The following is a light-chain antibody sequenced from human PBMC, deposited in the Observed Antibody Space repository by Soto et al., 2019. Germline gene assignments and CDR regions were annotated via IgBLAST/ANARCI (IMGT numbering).Light chain of an antibody. CDR2: DAS. V-gene: IGKV1-33*01. CDR3: QPPDNPPPLT. J-gene: IGKJ4*01. CDR1: QDISNY. Sequence: EMHMTHSPSSLSASVVDIVTITFQASQDISNYLNWYQQKPGEAPKLLIYDASNLETGVPSRFSGSGSGTDFTFTISSLQPQDIDTYYCQPPDNPPPLTFGGGPKV.